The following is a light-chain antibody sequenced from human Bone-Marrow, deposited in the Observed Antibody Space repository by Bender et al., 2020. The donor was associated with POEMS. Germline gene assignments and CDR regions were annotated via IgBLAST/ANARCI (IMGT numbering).Light chain of an antibody. Sequence: QSALTQPASVSGSPGQSITISCTGTSSDVGSYNLVSWYQQHPGKAPKLMIYEDIKRPSGVPNRFSGSKSGNTASLTISGLQAEDEADYYCCSYAGSSTWVFGGGTKLTVL. CDR1: SSDVGSYNL. CDR2: EDI. V-gene: IGLV2-23*01. J-gene: IGLJ3*02. CDR3: CSYAGSSTWV.